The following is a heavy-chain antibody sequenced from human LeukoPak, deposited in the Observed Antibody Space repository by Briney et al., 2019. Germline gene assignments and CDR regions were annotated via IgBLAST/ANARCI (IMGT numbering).Heavy chain of an antibody. Sequence: GGSLRLSCAASGFTFSTYAMSCVRQAPGKGLEWVSGVRGSGTDTYYADSVKGRFTISRDNSKNTLYLQMNSLRAEDTAIYYCAKTSRANSAYDSPFDYWGQGTLVTVSS. CDR3: AKTSRANSAYDSPFDY. V-gene: IGHV3-23*01. J-gene: IGHJ4*02. CDR1: GFTFSTYA. D-gene: IGHD5-12*01. CDR2: VRGSGTDT.